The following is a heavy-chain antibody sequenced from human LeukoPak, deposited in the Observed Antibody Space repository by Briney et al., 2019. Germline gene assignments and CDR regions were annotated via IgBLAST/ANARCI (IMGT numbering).Heavy chain of an antibody. CDR1: GYTFTGYY. V-gene: IGHV1-2*02. CDR3: ARGNSYGYILAYGGNFVFDY. CDR2: INPNSGGT. D-gene: IGHD5-18*01. J-gene: IGHJ4*02. Sequence: ASVKVSCTASGYTFTGYYMHWVRQAPGQGLEWMGWINPNSGGTNYAQKFQGGVTMTRDTSITTAYMELSSLRSDDTAVYYCARGNSYGYILAYGGNFVFDYWGQGTLVTVSS.